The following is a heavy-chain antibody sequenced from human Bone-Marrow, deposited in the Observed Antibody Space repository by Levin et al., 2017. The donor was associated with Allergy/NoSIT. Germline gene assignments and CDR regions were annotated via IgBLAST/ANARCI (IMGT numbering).Heavy chain of an antibody. J-gene: IGHJ1*01. D-gene: IGHD3-10*01. CDR1: GFTFSNYV. V-gene: IGHV3-30-3*01. CDR2: ISYDGTNE. CDR3: AREFWSSEYGPGKYVGYFQH. Sequence: GGSLRLSCATSGFTFSNYVLHWVRQSPGKGLEWIAIISYDGTNEYYADSVRGRFSVSRDNSENKMYLQMNSLTPEDTAVYYCAREFWSSEYGPGKYVGYFQHWGHGTLVSVSS.